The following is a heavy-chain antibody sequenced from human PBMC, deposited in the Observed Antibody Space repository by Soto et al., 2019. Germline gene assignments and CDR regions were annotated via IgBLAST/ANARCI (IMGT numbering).Heavy chain of an antibody. CDR1: GFTFSSYW. Sequence: GGSLRLSCAASGFTFSSYWMSWVRQAPGKGLEWVANIKQDGSEKYYVDSVKGRFTISRDNANYSLYLQMNSLRAEDTAVYYCASRAPDVRGVIIFFDYWGQGTLVTVSS. V-gene: IGHV3-7*01. D-gene: IGHD3-10*02. J-gene: IGHJ4*02. CDR3: ASRAPDVRGVIIFFDY. CDR2: IKQDGSEK.